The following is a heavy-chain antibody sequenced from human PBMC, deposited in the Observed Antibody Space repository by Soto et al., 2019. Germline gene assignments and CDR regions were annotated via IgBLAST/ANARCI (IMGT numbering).Heavy chain of an antibody. Sequence: GGSLRLSCAASGFTFNSYGFHWVRQTPGKGLEWVAVIWGGGSNTYYADSVKGRFTISRDNSKNTLYLQMNSLRAEDTAVYYCAKDPDGSGSYPYYFDYWGQGTLVTVSS. CDR2: IWGGGSNT. CDR3: AKDPDGSGSYPYYFDY. V-gene: IGHV3-33*06. J-gene: IGHJ4*02. D-gene: IGHD3-10*01. CDR1: GFTFNSYG.